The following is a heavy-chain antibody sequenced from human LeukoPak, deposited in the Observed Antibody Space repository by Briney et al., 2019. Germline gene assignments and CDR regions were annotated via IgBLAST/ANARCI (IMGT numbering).Heavy chain of an antibody. D-gene: IGHD5-12*01. CDR2: ITWDGTSI. Sequence: PGGSLRLSCAASGFKFDDYAMHWVRQPPGKSLEWVSFITWDGTSIYYADSVKGRFTISRDNSKNLLYLQMSSLRAEDTAVYYCAKDRSEYSGYDLDAFDIWGQGTMVTVSS. V-gene: IGHV3-43D*03. CDR1: GFKFDDYA. CDR3: AKDRSEYSGYDLDAFDI. J-gene: IGHJ3*02.